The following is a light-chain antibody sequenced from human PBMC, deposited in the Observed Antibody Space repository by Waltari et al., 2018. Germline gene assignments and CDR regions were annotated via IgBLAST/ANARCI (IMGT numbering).Light chain of an antibody. V-gene: IGKV3-11*01. CDR1: QSVSSY. J-gene: IGKJ1*01. Sequence: EIVLTQSPATLSLSPGERATPSCCASQSVSSYLAWYQQKPGQAPRLLIYAASTRATGIPARFSGSGSGADFTLTISSLEPEDFAVYYCQQRSNWPRTFGQGTKVEIK. CDR3: QQRSNWPRT. CDR2: AAS.